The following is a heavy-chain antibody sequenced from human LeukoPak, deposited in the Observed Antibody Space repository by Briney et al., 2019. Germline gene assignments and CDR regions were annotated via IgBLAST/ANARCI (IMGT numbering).Heavy chain of an antibody. CDR2: INHSGST. V-gene: IGHV4-34*01. CDR3: ARGYQSNANWFDP. CDR1: GGSFSGYY. Sequence: SETLSLTCAVYGGSFSGYYWSWIRQPPGKGLEWIGEINHSGSTNYNPSLKSRATISVDTSKNQFSLKLSSVTAADTAVYYCARGYQSNANWFDPWGQGTLVTVSS. J-gene: IGHJ5*02. D-gene: IGHD2-2*01.